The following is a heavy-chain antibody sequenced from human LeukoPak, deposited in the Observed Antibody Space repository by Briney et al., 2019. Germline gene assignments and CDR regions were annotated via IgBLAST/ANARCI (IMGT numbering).Heavy chain of an antibody. CDR3: ARAGYCSGAACYAEGIDY. D-gene: IGHD2-2*01. J-gene: IGHJ4*02. V-gene: IGHV1-18*01. CDR1: GYTFTGNG. CDR2: INAYNGNT. Sequence: ASVKVSCKASGYTFTGNGITWVRQAPGQGLEWMGWINAYNGNTVYAQMFEGRVTLITDTSTTTAYMELTNLRSDDTAIYYCARAGYCSGAACYAEGIDYWGLGTLVTVSS.